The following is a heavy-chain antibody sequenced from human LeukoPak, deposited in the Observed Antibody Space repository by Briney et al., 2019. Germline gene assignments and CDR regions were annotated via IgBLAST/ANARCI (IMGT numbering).Heavy chain of an antibody. V-gene: IGHV3-74*01. J-gene: IGHJ4*02. Sequence: GGSLRLSCAASGFTFSSYWMHWVRQAPGKGLVWVSRINSDGSSTSYADSVKGRFTISRDNAKNTLYLQMNSLRAEDTAVYYCARGTTYYDILTGYPKGDNFDYWGQGTLVTVSS. CDR1: GFTFSSYW. D-gene: IGHD3-9*01. CDR2: INSDGSST. CDR3: ARGTTYYDILTGYPKGDNFDY.